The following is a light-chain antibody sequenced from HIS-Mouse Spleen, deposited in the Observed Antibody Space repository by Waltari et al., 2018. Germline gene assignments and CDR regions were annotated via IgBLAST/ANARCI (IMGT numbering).Light chain of an antibody. Sequence: DIVMTQTPLSLSVTPGQPASISCKSSQSLLHSDGKTYLYWYLQKPGQSPQLLIYEVSHRFSGVQDRFSGSGSGTDFTLKISRVEAEDVGVYYCMQSIQLPLTFGGGTK. CDR1: QSLLHSDGKTY. CDR3: MQSIQLPLT. V-gene: IGKV2D-29*02. J-gene: IGKJ4*01. CDR2: EVS.